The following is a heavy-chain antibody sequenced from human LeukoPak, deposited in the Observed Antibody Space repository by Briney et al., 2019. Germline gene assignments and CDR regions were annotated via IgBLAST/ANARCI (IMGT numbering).Heavy chain of an antibody. J-gene: IGHJ4*02. V-gene: IGHV4-39*01. D-gene: IGHD6-19*01. CDR2: IYYSGST. CDR1: GGSISSSSYY. CDR3: ARRPYTSGWYYYFDY. Sequence: SETLSFTCTVSGGSISSSSYYWRWIRQPPGKGLEWIGSIYYSGSTYYNPSLKSRVTISVDTSKNQFSLRLRSVTAADTAVYYCARRPYTSGWYYYFDYWGQGTLVTVSS.